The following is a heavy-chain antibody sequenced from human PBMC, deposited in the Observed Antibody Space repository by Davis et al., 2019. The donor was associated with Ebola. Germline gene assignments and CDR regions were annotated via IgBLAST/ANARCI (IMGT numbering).Heavy chain of an antibody. CDR3: ANQKSGSYSSWFDP. CDR1: GGSISRSDYY. J-gene: IGHJ5*02. D-gene: IGHD1-26*01. Sequence: PSETLSLTCTVSGGSISRSDYYWSWIRQPPGKGLEWIGYIHYSGSTKYNPSLKSRVTISVDTSKNQFSLKMSSVNATDTAVYYCANQKSGSYSSWFDPWGQGTLVTVSS. V-gene: IGHV4-61*05. CDR2: IHYSGST.